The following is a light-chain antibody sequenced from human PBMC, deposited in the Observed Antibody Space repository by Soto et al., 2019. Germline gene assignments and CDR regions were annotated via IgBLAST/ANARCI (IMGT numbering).Light chain of an antibody. J-gene: IGKJ2*01. CDR3: QHYSPAPYT. V-gene: IGKV3-20*01. CDR2: GAS. Sequence: EVVLTQSPGTLSLSPGERATLSCRASQSVSNFYLAWYQQKPGQAPRLLMYGASNRATGIPDRFSGSGSGTDFTLTISRLEPEDFAVYYCQHYSPAPYTFGQGTKLEIK. CDR1: QSVSNFY.